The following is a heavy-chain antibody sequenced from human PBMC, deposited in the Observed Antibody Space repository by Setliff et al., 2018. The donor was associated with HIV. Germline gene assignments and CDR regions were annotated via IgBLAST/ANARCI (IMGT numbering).Heavy chain of an antibody. CDR1: GYTFTSYG. CDR3: ARDIVVVVAAPDAFDI. V-gene: IGHV1-18*01. D-gene: IGHD2-15*01. CDR2: ISAYNGNT. Sequence: GASVKVSCKASGYTFTSYGISWVRQAPGQGLEWMGWISAYNGNTNYAQKLQGRVTMTTDTSTSTAYMELRSLRSDDTAVYYCARDIVVVVAAPDAFDIWVQGTMVTVSS. J-gene: IGHJ3*02.